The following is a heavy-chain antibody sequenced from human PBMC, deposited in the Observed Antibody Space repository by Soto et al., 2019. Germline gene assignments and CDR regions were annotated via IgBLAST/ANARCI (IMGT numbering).Heavy chain of an antibody. CDR2: IWYDGTNK. D-gene: IGHD1-1*01. J-gene: IGHJ6*02. CDR3: ARPLEPSHYYYYGMDI. CDR1: GFTFSNYG. V-gene: IGHV3-33*01. Sequence: QVQMVESGGGVVQPGRSLRLSCTASGFTFSNYGMHWVRQAPGKGLEWVAMIWYDGTNKWYADSVTGRFTISRDNSKNTLYLQMNSLRVEDTAVYYCARPLEPSHYYYYGMDIWGQGTTVTVSS.